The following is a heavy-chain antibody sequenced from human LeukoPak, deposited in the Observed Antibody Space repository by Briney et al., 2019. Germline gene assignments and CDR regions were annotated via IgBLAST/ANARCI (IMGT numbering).Heavy chain of an antibody. Sequence: SVKVSCKASGYTFTSYYMHWVRQAPGQGLEWMGGIIPIFGTANYAQKFQGRVTITADESTSTAYMELSSLRSEDTAVYYCASTQSYGDYVRHYYYYYGMDVWGQGTTVTVSS. CDR2: IIPIFGTA. CDR1: GYTFTSYY. V-gene: IGHV1-69*13. CDR3: ASTQSYGDYVRHYYYYYGMDV. D-gene: IGHD4-17*01. J-gene: IGHJ6*02.